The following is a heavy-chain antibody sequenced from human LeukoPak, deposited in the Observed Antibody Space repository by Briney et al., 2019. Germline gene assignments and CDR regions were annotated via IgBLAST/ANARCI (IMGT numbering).Heavy chain of an antibody. J-gene: IGHJ4*02. CDR3: AREDGGSGYHDY. Sequence: ASVKVSCKASGYTFTGYYMHWVRQAPGQGLEWMGWINPNSGGTNYAQKFQGRVTMTRDTSISTAYMELSRLRSDDTAVYYCAREDGGSGYHDYWGQGTLVTVSS. V-gene: IGHV1-2*02. CDR1: GYTFTGYY. D-gene: IGHD3-3*01. CDR2: INPNSGGT.